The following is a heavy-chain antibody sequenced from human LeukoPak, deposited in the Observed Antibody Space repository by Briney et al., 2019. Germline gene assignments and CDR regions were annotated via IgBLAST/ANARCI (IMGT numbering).Heavy chain of an antibody. V-gene: IGHV3-53*01. CDR1: GFTVSSNY. D-gene: IGHD2-15*01. Sequence: PGGSLRLSCAASGFTVSSNYMSWDRQAPGKGLEWVSVIYSGGSTYYADSVKGRFTISRDNFKNTLYLQMNSLRAEDTAVYYCARDSCSGGSCYSTFDYWGQGTLVTVSS. CDR3: ARDSCSGGSCYSTFDY. J-gene: IGHJ4*02. CDR2: IYSGGST.